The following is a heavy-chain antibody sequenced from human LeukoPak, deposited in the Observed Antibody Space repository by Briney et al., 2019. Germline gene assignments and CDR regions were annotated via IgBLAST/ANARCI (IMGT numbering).Heavy chain of an antibody. Sequence: SVKVSCKASGGTFSSYAISWVRQAPGQGLEWMGGIIPIFGAANYAQKFQGRVTITADESTSTAYMELSSLRSEDTAVYYCARGFMVRGVIIHRPVDGMDVWGQGTTVTVSS. CDR2: IIPIFGAA. J-gene: IGHJ6*02. V-gene: IGHV1-69*13. CDR1: GGTFSSYA. CDR3: ARGFMVRGVIIHRPVDGMDV. D-gene: IGHD3-10*01.